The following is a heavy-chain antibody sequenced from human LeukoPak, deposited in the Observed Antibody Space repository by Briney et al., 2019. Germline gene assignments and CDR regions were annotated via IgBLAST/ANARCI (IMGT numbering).Heavy chain of an antibody. CDR1: GGSISSGSYY. V-gene: IGHV4-61*02. D-gene: IGHD1-14*01. J-gene: IGHJ5*02. Sequence: SETLSLTCTVSGGSISSGSYYWSWIRQPAGKGLEWIGRIYTSGSTNYNPSLKSRVTISVDTSKNQFSLKLSSVTAADTAVYYCARGPRPVRFDPWGQGTLVTVSS. CDR2: IYTSGST. CDR3: ARGPRPVRFDP.